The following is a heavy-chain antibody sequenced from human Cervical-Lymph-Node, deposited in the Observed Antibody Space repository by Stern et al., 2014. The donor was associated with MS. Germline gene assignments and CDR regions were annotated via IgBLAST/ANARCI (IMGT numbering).Heavy chain of an antibody. CDR2: VNPKSGGT. CDR1: GYIFTDYY. V-gene: IGHV1-2*02. J-gene: IGHJ5*02. Sequence: QLVESGAEVEKPGASVKVSCKASGYIFTDYYLHWVRQAPGQGLEWMGRVNPKSGGTSYAQSFQGRVTLTRDTSITTAYMDLSRLTSDDTAVYYCTRALRIADRPSPGGHWFDPWGQGTLVIVSS. CDR3: TRALRIADRPSPGGHWFDP. D-gene: IGHD6-6*01.